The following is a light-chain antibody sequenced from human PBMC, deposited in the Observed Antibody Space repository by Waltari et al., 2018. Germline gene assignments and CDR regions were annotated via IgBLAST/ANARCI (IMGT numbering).Light chain of an antibody. CDR1: SSDVGNYNF. CDR3: CSYAGSYTFV. J-gene: IGLJ7*01. Sequence: QSALTQPRSVSGSPGQSVTISCSGTSSDVGNYNFVSWYQQHPGNAPKLLICDVVKRPSGVPDLFSGSKSGNTSSLTISGLQTEDEADYYCCSYAGSYTFVFGGGTQLTVL. CDR2: DVV. V-gene: IGLV2-11*01.